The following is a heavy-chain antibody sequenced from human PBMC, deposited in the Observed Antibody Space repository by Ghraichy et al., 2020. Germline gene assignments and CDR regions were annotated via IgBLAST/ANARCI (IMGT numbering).Heavy chain of an antibody. CDR3: AKGGYSSVWYLFDY. CDR2: TSGSDGTT. J-gene: IGHJ4*02. CDR1: GFTFSSYA. Sequence: GESLNISCAASGFTFSSYAVSWVRQAPGKGLEWVSGTSGSDGTTYYADSVKGRFTVSRDNSKDTLFLQMNSLRAEDTAVYYCAKGGYSSVWYLFDYWGQGTLVTVSS. D-gene: IGHD6-19*01. V-gene: IGHV3-23*01.